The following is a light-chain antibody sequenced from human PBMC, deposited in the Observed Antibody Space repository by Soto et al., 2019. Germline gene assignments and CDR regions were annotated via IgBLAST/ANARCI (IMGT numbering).Light chain of an antibody. CDR1: LSVSSSY. CDR3: QQYGSSPPFT. J-gene: IGKJ4*01. V-gene: IGKV3-20*01. CDR2: GAS. Sequence: IVLTQSPGTLSLSPGERATLSCRASLSVSSSYLAWYQQKPGQAPRLLIYGASSRATGIPVMFSGNASGTDLTLSIGRLEPQHFAVYYCQQYGSSPPFTFGGGNKVEI.